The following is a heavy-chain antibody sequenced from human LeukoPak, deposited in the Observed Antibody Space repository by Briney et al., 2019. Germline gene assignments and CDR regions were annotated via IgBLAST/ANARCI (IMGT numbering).Heavy chain of an antibody. J-gene: IGHJ4*02. CDR2: IYGSGST. CDR1: GGSISSYY. D-gene: IGHD3-10*01. V-gene: IGHV4-59*12. Sequence: KPSETLSLTCTVSGGSISSYYWSWIRQPPGKGLEWIGHIYGSGSTYYNPSLKSRVTISVDTSKNQFSLKLSSVTATDTAVYYCARGGRGVIITWYYFDYWGQGTLVTVSS. CDR3: ARGGRGVIITWYYFDY.